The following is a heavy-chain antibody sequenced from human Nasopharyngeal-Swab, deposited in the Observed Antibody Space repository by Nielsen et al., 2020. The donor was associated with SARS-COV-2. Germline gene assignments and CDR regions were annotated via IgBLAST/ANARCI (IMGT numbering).Heavy chain of an antibody. CDR3: AREDYYGSGSSFDY. J-gene: IGHJ4*02. V-gene: IGHV3-33*01. D-gene: IGHD3-10*01. CDR2: IWYDGSNK. Sequence: WIRQPPGKGLEWVAVIWYDGSNKYYADSVKGRFTISRDNSKNTLYLQMNSLRAEDTAVYYCAREDYYGSGSSFDYWGQGTLVTVSS.